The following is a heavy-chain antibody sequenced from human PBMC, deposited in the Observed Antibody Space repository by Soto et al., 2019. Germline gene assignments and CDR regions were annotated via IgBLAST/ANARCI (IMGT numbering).Heavy chain of an antibody. CDR3: ANKDGKNWFDP. J-gene: IGHJ5*02. CDR1: GGSISSGGYS. CDR2: IYHSGST. V-gene: IGHV4-30-2*01. Sequence: QLQLQESGSGLVKPSQTLSLTCAVSGGSISSGGYSWSWIRQPPGKGLEWIGYIYHSGSTYYNPSLKSRVTISVDRSKNQFPLKLSSVTAADTAVYYCANKDGKNWFDPWGQGTLVTVSS.